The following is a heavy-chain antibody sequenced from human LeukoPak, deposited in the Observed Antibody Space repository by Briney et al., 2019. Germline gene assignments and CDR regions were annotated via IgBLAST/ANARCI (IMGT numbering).Heavy chain of an antibody. CDR2: IKSKTDGGTT. Sequence: PGGSLRLSCAASGFIFNNAWMSWVRQAPGKGLEWVGRIKSKTDGGTTDYAAPVKGRFTISRDDPKNTLYLQMNRLKIEDTAVYYCTTTNPFYWGQGTLVTVSS. CDR1: GFIFNNAW. J-gene: IGHJ4*02. V-gene: IGHV3-15*01. CDR3: TTTNPFY.